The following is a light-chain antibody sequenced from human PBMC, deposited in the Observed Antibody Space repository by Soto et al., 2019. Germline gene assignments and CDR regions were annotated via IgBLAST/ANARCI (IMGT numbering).Light chain of an antibody. CDR3: SSFTSSRTDV. V-gene: IGLV2-14*01. J-gene: IGLJ1*01. CDR1: SSDVGGYNY. CDR2: EVS. Sequence: QSALTQPASVSGSPGQSITISCTGTSSDVGGYNYVSWYQQHPGRAPKLMIYEVSNRPSGVSDRFSGSKSGNTASLTISGLQAEDEGDYYCSSFTSSRTDVFGTGTKLTVL.